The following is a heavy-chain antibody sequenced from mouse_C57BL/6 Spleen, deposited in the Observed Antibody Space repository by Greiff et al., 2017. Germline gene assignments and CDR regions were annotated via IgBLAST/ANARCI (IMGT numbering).Heavy chain of an antibody. CDR3: TREWDPYYFDY. CDR2: IDPETGGT. Sequence: VKLVESGAELVRPGASVTLSCKASGYTFTDYEMHWVKQTPVHGLEWIGAIDPETGGTAYNQKFKGKAILTADKSSSTAYMELRSLTSEDSAVYYCTREWDPYYFDYWGQGTTLTVSS. V-gene: IGHV1-15*01. CDR1: GYTFTDYE. J-gene: IGHJ2*01. D-gene: IGHD4-1*01.